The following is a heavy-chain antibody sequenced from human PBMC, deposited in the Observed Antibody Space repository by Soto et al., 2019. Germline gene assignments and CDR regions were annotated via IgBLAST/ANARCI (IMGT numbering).Heavy chain of an antibody. D-gene: IGHD1-20*01. V-gene: IGHV4-4*02. Sequence: QVQLQESGPGLVKPSGTLSLPCAVSGGSISSSHWWTWVRQSPGKGLEYIGEIPHSGTSNSNPSLTSRVTLSVDRSKNHFSLTVTAVTAAATAVYYGARVVLSITRGAFDAWGQGTPVIVSS. J-gene: IGHJ3*01. CDR3: ARVVLSITRGAFDA. CDR1: GGSISSSHW. CDR2: IPHSGTS.